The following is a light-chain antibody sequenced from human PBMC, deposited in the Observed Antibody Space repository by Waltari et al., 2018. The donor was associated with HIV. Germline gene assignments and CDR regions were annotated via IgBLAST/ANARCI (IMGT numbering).Light chain of an antibody. V-gene: IGLV1-47*01. J-gene: IGLJ2*01. CDR1: GSNIGSNF. Sequence: QSVLTQTPSVSAAPGQRVTISCSGSGSNIGSNFVYWYQQFPGTPPTLLIYRNNQRLSGVPDRFAGSRSGTSASLAISGLRSEDEADYYCATWDDTLSGPTFGGGTKLTVL. CDR2: RNN. CDR3: ATWDDTLSGPT.